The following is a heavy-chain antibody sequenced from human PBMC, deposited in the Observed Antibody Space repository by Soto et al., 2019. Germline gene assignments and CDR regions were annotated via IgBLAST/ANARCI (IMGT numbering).Heavy chain of an antibody. CDR1: GFTFSSYA. V-gene: IGHV3-30-3*01. D-gene: IGHD2-21*01. J-gene: IGHJ4*02. Sequence: QVQLVESGGGVVQPGRSLRLSCAASGFTFSSYAMHWVRQAPGKGLEWVAVISYDGSNKYYADSVKGRFTISRDNSTNTLYLQMNSLRAEDTAVYYCARDLVPISGGDCYDYWGQGTLFTVSS. CDR2: ISYDGSNK. CDR3: ARDLVPISGGDCYDY.